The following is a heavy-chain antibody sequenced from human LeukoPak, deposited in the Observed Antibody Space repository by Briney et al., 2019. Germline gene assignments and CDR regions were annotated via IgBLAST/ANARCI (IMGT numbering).Heavy chain of an antibody. Sequence: ASETLSLTCAVSGGSISSSSYYWGWIRQPPGKGLEWIGSIYYSGSTYYNPSLKSRVTISVDTSKNQFSLKLSSVTAADTAAYYCARVTMGSSWPTDYWGQGTLVTVSS. J-gene: IGHJ4*02. CDR1: GGSISSSSYY. V-gene: IGHV4-39*07. CDR3: ARVTMGSSWPTDY. D-gene: IGHD6-13*01. CDR2: IYYSGST.